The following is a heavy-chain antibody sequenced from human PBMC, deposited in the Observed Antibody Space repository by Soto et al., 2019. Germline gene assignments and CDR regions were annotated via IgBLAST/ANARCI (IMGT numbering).Heavy chain of an antibody. CDR2: IYYTGST. Sequence: SETLSLTCTVSGVSISNDVYYWTWIRQYPGKGLEWVGYIYYTGSTYYNPSLTSRVMMSVDTSKNQFSLKLSSVTAADTAVYYCARQEYGDYVFLDYWSQGTLVTVSS. J-gene: IGHJ4*02. D-gene: IGHD4-17*01. V-gene: IGHV4-31*03. CDR1: GVSISNDVYY. CDR3: ARQEYGDYVFLDY.